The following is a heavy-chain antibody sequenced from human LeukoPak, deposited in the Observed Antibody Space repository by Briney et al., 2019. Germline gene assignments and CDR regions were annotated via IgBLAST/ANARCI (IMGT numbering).Heavy chain of an antibody. J-gene: IGHJ6*03. CDR1: GFTFSSYE. CDR3: ARVGAAAGKHFSTDYYYMDV. CDR2: ISSSGSTI. Sequence: PGGSLRLSCAASGFTFSSYEMNWVRQAPGKGLEWVSYISSSGSTIYYADSVKGRFTISRDNAKNSLYLQMNSLRAEDTAVYYCARVGAAAGKHFSTDYYYMDVWGKGTTVTISS. D-gene: IGHD6-13*01. V-gene: IGHV3-48*03.